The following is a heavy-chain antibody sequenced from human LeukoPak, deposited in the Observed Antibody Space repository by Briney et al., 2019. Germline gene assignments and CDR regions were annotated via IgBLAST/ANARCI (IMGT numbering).Heavy chain of an antibody. V-gene: IGHV1-24*01. CDR3: ATNVIAAAGSDYYYYYGMDV. CDR2: FDPEDGET. CDR1: GYTLTELS. Sequence: ASVKVSCEVSGYTLTELSMHWVRQAPGKGLEWMGGFDPEDGETIYAQKFQGRVTMTEDTSTDTAYMELSSLRSEDTAVYYCATNVIAAAGSDYYYYYGMDVWGKGTTVTVSS. J-gene: IGHJ6*04. D-gene: IGHD6-13*01.